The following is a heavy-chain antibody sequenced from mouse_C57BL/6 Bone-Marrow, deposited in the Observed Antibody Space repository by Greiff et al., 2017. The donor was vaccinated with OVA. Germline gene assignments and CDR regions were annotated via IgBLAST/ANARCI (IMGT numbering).Heavy chain of an antibody. Sequence: VQLKQSGPVLVKPGASVKMSCKASGYTFTDYYMNWVKQSHGKSIEWIGVINPYNGGTSYNQKFKGKATLTVDKSSSTAYMELNSLTSEDSAVYYCARSSYYGFDYWGQGTTLTVSS. CDR1: GYTFTDYY. V-gene: IGHV1-19*01. J-gene: IGHJ2*01. CDR2: INPYNGGT. D-gene: IGHD1-1*01. CDR3: ARSSYYGFDY.